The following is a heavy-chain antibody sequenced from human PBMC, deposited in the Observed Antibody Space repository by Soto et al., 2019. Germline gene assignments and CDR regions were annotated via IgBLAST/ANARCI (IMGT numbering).Heavy chain of an antibody. V-gene: IGHV4-31*03. Sequence: TLSLPFTISGGSIRSGGYYWSCIRQHPGKGLEWIGYIYYSGSTYYNPSLKSRVTISVDTSKNQFSLKLSSVTAADTAVYYCARQSIAARPPHHWGQGTLVTVSS. CDR2: IYYSGST. D-gene: IGHD6-6*01. CDR1: GGSIRSGGYY. J-gene: IGHJ4*02. CDR3: ARQSIAARPPHH.